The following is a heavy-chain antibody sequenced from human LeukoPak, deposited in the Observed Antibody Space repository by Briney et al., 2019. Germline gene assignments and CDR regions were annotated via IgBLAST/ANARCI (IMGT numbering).Heavy chain of an antibody. D-gene: IGHD6-13*01. CDR1: GFSFSNYA. V-gene: IGHV3-23*01. Sequence: GGSLRLSCAASGFSFSNYAMSWVRQAPARGPEWVSSLRGDGETFYADSVKGRFTLSRDNAKNTVYLHMSSLRAEDTAIYYCATLAGTAYWGQGTLVTVSS. J-gene: IGHJ4*02. CDR3: ATLAGTAY. CDR2: LRGDGET.